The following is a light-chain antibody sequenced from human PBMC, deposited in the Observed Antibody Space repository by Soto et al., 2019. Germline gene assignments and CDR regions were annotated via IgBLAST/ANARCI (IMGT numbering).Light chain of an antibody. Sequence: QLVLAQPPSVSGAPGQRVTIPCTGSSSNIGAGYDVHWYQQSPGTAPKLLIYASSIRPSGVPDRISGSKSGTSASLAISGLQAEDEADYYCHSYDNSLSGSRVFSGGTKLTVL. V-gene: IGLV1-40*01. CDR3: HSYDNSLSGSRV. CDR2: ASS. CDR1: SSNIGAGYD. J-gene: IGLJ3*02.